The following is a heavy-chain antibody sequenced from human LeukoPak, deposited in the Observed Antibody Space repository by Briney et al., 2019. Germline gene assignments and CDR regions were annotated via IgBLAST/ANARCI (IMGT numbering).Heavy chain of an antibody. Sequence: ASVKVSCKVSGYTLTELSMHWVRQAPGKGLEWMGGFDPEDGETIYAQKFQGRVTMTEDTSTDTAYMELSSLRSEDTAVYYCVTPGDSSGYYHSNAFDIWGQGTMVTVSS. D-gene: IGHD3-22*01. V-gene: IGHV1-24*01. CDR3: VTPGDSSGYYHSNAFDI. CDR2: FDPEDGET. CDR1: GYTLTELS. J-gene: IGHJ3*02.